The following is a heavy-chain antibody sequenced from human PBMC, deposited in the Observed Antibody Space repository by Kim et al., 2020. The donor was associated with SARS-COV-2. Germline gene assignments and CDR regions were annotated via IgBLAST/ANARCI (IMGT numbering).Heavy chain of an antibody. CDR2: IYSGGST. D-gene: IGHD3-10*01. CDR3: ARRGPYGSGREPEYYYYGRDV. CDR1: GFTVSSNY. J-gene: IGHJ6*02. Sequence: GGSLRLSCAASGFTVSSNYMSWVRQAPGKGLEWVSVIYSGGSTYYADSVKGRFTIARHNSKNTLYLQMNSLRAEDTAVYYCARRGPYGSGREPEYYYYGRDVWGQGTTVTVSS. V-gene: IGHV3-53*04.